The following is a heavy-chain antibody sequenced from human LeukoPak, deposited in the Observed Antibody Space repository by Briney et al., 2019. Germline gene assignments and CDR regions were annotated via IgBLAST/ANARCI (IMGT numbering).Heavy chain of an antibody. J-gene: IGHJ4*02. D-gene: IGHD3-22*01. CDR1: GYTFTGYY. V-gene: IGHV1-2*02. Sequence: GASVKVSCKASGYTFTGYYMHWVRQAPGQGLEWMGWINPNSGGTNYAQKFQGRVTMTRDTSISTAYMELSRLRSDDTAVYYCAREDYYDSSGYYYVFDYWGQGTLVTVSS. CDR2: INPNSGGT. CDR3: AREDYYDSSGYYYVFDY.